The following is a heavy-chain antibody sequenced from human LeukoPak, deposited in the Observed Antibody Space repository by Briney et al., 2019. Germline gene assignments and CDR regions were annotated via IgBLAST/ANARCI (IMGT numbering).Heavy chain of an antibody. D-gene: IGHD4-23*01. CDR3: ARGPNKSDGGNSGSAWFDP. Sequence: ASVKVSCKASGYTFTTYDINWVRQATGQGLEWMGWMNPNSGNTGYAQKFQGRVTMTRNTSISTAYMELRSLRSEDTAAYYCARGPNKSDGGNSGSAWFDPWGQGTLVTVSS. V-gene: IGHV1-8*01. J-gene: IGHJ5*02. CDR1: GYTFTTYD. CDR2: MNPNSGNT.